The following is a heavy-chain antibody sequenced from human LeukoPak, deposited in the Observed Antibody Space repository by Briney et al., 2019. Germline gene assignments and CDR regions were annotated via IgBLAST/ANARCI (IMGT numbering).Heavy chain of an antibody. CDR1: GGTFSSYA. Sequence: SVKVSCKASGGTFSSYAISWVRQAPGQGLEWMGRIIPIFGTANYAQKFQGRVTITTDESTSTAYMKLSSLRSEDTAVYYCARGPYSSSWTPFDYWGQGTLVTVSS. J-gene: IGHJ4*02. CDR2: IIPIFGTA. CDR3: ARGPYSSSWTPFDY. V-gene: IGHV1-69*05. D-gene: IGHD6-13*01.